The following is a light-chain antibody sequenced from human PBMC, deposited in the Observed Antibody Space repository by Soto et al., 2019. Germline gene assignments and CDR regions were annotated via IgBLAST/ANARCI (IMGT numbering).Light chain of an antibody. CDR1: QSVSSSY. CDR2: GAS. CDR3: QQYGSSPRT. Sequence: EIVLTQSPGTLSLSPGERATLSCRASQSVSSSYLAWYQQKPGQAPRLLIYGASSRATGIPDRFSGSGSGKDFTLTISRLEPEDFAVDYCQQYGSSPRTFGQGTKVEIK. V-gene: IGKV3-20*01. J-gene: IGKJ1*01.